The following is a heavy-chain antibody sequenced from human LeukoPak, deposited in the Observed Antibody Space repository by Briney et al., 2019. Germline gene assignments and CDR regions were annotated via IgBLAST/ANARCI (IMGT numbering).Heavy chain of an antibody. D-gene: IGHD5-18*01. J-gene: IGHJ4*02. CDR3: ATGITAMVDPLRSY. V-gene: IGHV1-24*01. CDR2: FDPEDGET. CDR1: GYTLTELS. Sequence: ASVKVSCKVSGYTLTELSMRWVRQAPGKGLEWMGGFDPEDGETIYAQKFQGRVTMTEDTSTDTAYMELSSLRSEDTAVYYCATGITAMVDPLRSYWGQGTLVTVSS.